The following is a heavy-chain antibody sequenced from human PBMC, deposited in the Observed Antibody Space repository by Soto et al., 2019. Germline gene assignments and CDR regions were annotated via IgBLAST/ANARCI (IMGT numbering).Heavy chain of an antibody. Sequence: ASVKVSCEASGYNFTSYGISWVRQAPGQGLEWMGWISAYNGNTNYAQKLQGRVTMTTDTSTSTAYMELRSLRSDDTAVYYCAGDRRGSGSRDAFDIWGQGTMVTVSS. CDR2: ISAYNGNT. D-gene: IGHD3-10*01. CDR1: GYNFTSYG. V-gene: IGHV1-18*01. J-gene: IGHJ3*02. CDR3: AGDRRGSGSRDAFDI.